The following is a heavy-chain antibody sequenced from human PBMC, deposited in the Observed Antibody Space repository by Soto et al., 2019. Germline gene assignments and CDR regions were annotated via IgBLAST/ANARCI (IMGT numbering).Heavy chain of an antibody. Sequence: PGESLKISCQASGYSFINYWIGWVRQLPGKGLEWMAIINPGNSETRYSPAFQGQVTISADRFITTVYLKWSSLKASDTAMYYCARPDNNYVASWGQGALVTVSS. V-gene: IGHV5-51*01. CDR3: ARPDNNYVAS. D-gene: IGHD2-15*01. CDR2: INPGNSET. J-gene: IGHJ4*02. CDR1: GYSFINYW.